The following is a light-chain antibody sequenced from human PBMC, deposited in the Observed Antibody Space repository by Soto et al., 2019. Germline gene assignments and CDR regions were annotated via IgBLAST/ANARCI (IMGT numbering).Light chain of an antibody. Sequence: QSVLTQPPSASGSPGQSVAISCTGTSSDVGGYNYVSWYQQHPGKAPKLMIYEVNKRPSGVSNRFSGSKSGDTASLTISGLQAEDEADYYCSSFTNTITRYAFGTGTKVTVL. V-gene: IGLV2-14*01. CDR3: SSFTNTITRYA. CDR1: SSDVGGYNY. J-gene: IGLJ1*01. CDR2: EVN.